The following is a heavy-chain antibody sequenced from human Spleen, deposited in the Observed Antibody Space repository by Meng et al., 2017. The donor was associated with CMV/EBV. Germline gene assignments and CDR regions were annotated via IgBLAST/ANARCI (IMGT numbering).Heavy chain of an antibody. CDR3: AHSPPSIFGVVIGYFDY. J-gene: IGHJ4*02. CDR2: IYWDDDK. Sequence: QITLKESGPTLVKPTQTLTLTCPFSGFSLSTSGVGVGWIRQPPGKALEWLALIYWDDDKRYSPSLKSRLTITKDTSKNQVVLTMTNMDPVDTATYYCAHSPPSIFGVVIGYFDYWGQGTLVTVSS. V-gene: IGHV2-5*02. CDR1: GFSLSTSGVG. D-gene: IGHD3-3*01.